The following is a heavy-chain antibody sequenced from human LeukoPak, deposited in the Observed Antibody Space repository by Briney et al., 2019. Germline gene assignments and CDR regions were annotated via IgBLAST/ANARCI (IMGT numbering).Heavy chain of an antibody. CDR1: GYSISSGYY. V-gene: IGHV4-38-2*01. CDR3: AGQYWDDSKFDY. CDR2: IYHSGST. D-gene: IGHD3-22*01. J-gene: IGHJ4*02. Sequence: SETLSLTCAVSGYSISSGYYWDWIRQPPGKGLEWIGNIYHSGSTYYNPSLKSRVTISVDTSKNQFSLKLSSVTAADTAVYYCAGQYWDDSKFDYWSQGTLVTVSS.